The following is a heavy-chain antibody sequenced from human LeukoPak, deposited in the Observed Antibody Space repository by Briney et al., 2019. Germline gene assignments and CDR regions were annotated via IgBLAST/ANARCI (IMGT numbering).Heavy chain of an antibody. D-gene: IGHD3-10*01. J-gene: IGHJ5*02. CDR2: IIHTGIT. Sequence: PSETLSLTCTVSDGPSSGYFWTWIRQSPGMGLEWIGEIIHTGITNYMPSLGSRVTISVDTSKNQFSLKLSSVTAADTAVYYCARLWESITMVRGAINWFDPWGQGTLVTVSS. V-gene: IGHV4-34*12. CDR1: DGPSSGYF. CDR3: ARLWESITMVRGAINWFDP.